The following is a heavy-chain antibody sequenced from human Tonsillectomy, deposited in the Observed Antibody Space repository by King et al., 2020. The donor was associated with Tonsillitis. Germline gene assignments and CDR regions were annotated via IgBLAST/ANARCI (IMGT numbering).Heavy chain of an antibody. CDR3: AREGCSSSSCYHYGMDF. CDR2: ISSSGNYI. D-gene: IGHD2-2*01. CDR1: GFTFSSYN. J-gene: IGHJ6*02. V-gene: IGHV3-21*01. Sequence: VQLVESGGGLVKPGGPLRLSCAASGFTFSSYNMNWVRQAPGKGLEWVSFISSSGNYIHYADSVRGRFTISRDNAKNSLYLQMNSLRAEDTAVYYCAREGCSSSSCYHYGMDFWGQGTTVTVS.